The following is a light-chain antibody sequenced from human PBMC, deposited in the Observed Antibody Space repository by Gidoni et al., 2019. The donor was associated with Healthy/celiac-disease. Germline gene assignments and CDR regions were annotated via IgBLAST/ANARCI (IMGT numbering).Light chain of an antibody. J-gene: IGLJ3*02. CDR2: EVS. Sequence: QSALTQPASVSGSPGQSITISCTGTSSDVGSYNLVSWYQQHPGKAPKLMICEVSKRPSGVSNRFSGSKSGNTASLTISGLQAEDEADYYCCSYAGSSTFWVFGG. CDR3: CSYAGSSTFWV. CDR1: SSDVGSYNL. V-gene: IGLV2-23*02.